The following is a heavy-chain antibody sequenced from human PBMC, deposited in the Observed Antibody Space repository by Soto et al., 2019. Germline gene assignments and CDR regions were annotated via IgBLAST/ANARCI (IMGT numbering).Heavy chain of an antibody. Sequence: QVQLVESGGGVVQPGRSLRLSCAASGYSFSTYGMHWVRQAPGKGLEWIIFISYDGSNKFYLDSVKGRFSISRDNSRNTLYLQMDSLRPEDTDTYYCAKVGSNWNPDYWGQGTLVTVSS. CDR2: ISYDGSNK. CDR3: AKVGSNWNPDY. J-gene: IGHJ4*02. CDR1: GYSFSTYG. D-gene: IGHD1-20*01. V-gene: IGHV3-30*18.